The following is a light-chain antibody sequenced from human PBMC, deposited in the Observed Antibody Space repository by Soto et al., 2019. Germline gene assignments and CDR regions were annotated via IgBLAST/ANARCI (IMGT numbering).Light chain of an antibody. CDR3: QQSYSTPRT. J-gene: IGKJ1*01. CDR1: QSISSY. V-gene: IGKV1-39*01. CDR2: AAS. Sequence: DIQMTQSPSSLSASVGDRVTITCRASQSISSYLNWYQQKPGKAPKLLIYAASSLHSGGPSRFSGSGSGTDFTLTISSLQPEDFATYYCQQSYSTPRTFGQGTQVEIK.